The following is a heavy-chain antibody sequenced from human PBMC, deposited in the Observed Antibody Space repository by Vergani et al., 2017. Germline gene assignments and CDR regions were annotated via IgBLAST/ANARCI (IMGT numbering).Heavy chain of an antibody. Sequence: EVQLVESGGGLVPPGRSLRLSCAASGFSFGDYAMTWVRQAPGKGLEWVAFIRNKAYGGTKEYAASVKGRFTISRDDSKRLAYLQLSGLKNEDTAVYFCSRGRGYSFGYSDYWGQGTLGTVSS. J-gene: IGHJ4*02. V-gene: IGHV3-49*04. CDR3: SRGRGYSFGYSDY. CDR1: GFSFGDYA. CDR2: IRNKAYGGTK. D-gene: IGHD5-18*01.